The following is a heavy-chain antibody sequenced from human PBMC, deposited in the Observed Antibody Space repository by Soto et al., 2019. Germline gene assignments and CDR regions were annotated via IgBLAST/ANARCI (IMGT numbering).Heavy chain of an antibody. Sequence: QVQLVQSGAEVKKPGSSVKVSCKASGGTFSSSAFSWVRQAPGQGLEWMGGIMPIFRTPDYAQKFQGRVTITADESTSTAYMELSSXXXXXXXXXXXXXXXXXXXXGGNYYYIMDVWGQGTTVTVSS. CDR3: XXXXXXXXXGGNYYYIMDV. J-gene: IGHJ6*02. CDR2: IMPIFRTP. V-gene: IGHV1-69*12. CDR1: GGTFSSSA.